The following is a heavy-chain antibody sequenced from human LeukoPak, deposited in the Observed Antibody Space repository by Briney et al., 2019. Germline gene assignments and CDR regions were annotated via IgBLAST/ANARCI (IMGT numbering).Heavy chain of an antibody. CDR2: IYYSGST. Sequence: SETLSLTCTVSGDSNSNYYWSWIRQPPGKGLEWIGYIYYSGSTNYNPSLKSRVTISVDTSKNQFSLKLSTVTAADTAVYYCARGLHYYDSSGTNFDYWGQGTLVTVSS. J-gene: IGHJ4*02. D-gene: IGHD3-22*01. CDR3: ARGLHYYDSSGTNFDY. CDR1: GDSNSNYY. V-gene: IGHV4-59*08.